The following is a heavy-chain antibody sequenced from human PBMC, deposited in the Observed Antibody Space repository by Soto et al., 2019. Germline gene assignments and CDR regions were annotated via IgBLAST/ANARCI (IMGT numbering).Heavy chain of an antibody. J-gene: IGHJ4*02. V-gene: IGHV4-59*01. D-gene: IGHD4-17*01. CDR1: GGSISSYY. CDR3: ARVTNLGYGGNSPWFDY. CDR2: IYYSGST. Sequence: SETLSLTCTVSGGSISSYYWSWIRQPPGKGLEWIGYIYYSGSTNYNPSLKSRVTISVDTSKNQFSLKLSSVTAADTAVYYCARVTNLGYGGNSPWFDYWGQGTLVTVSS.